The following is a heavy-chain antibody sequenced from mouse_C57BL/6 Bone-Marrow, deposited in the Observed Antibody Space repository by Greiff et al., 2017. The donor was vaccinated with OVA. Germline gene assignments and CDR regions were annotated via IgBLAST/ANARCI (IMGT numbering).Heavy chain of an antibody. V-gene: IGHV1-82*01. CDR2: IYPGDGDT. CDR1: GYAFSSSW. D-gene: IGHD1-1*01. Sequence: VQRVESGPELVKPGASVKISCKASGYAFSSSWMNWVKQRPGKGLEWIGRIYPGDGDTNYNGKFKGKATLTADKSSSTAYMQLSSLTSEDSAVYFCAREGITTVVGDYWYFDVWGTGTTVTVSS. CDR3: AREGITTVVGDYWYFDV. J-gene: IGHJ1*03.